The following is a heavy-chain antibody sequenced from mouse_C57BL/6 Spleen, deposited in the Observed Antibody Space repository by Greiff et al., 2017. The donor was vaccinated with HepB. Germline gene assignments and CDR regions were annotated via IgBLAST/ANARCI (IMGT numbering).Heavy chain of an antibody. J-gene: IGHJ1*03. CDR2: IDPSDSET. CDR1: GYTFTSYW. V-gene: IGHV1-52*01. Sequence: VKLMESGAELVRPGSSVKLSCKASGYTFTSYWMHWVKQRPIQGLEWIGNIDPSDSETHYNQKFKDKATLTVDKSSSTAYMQLSSLTSEDSAVYYCARNSGGSSYHWYFDVWGTGTTVTVSS. CDR3: ARNSGGSSYHWYFDV. D-gene: IGHD1-1*01.